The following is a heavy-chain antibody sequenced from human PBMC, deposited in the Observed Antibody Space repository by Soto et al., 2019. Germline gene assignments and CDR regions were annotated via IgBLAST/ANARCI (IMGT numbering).Heavy chain of an antibody. V-gene: IGHV3-23*01. CDR3: ATVVVVAATLNYFDY. D-gene: IGHD2-15*01. Sequence: RVSLRVSCAASGFSFGSYAMSWVRQAPGKGLEWVSAISGSGGTTYYADSVKGRFTISRENSKTTLYLQMNSLRAEDTAVYYCATVVVVAATLNYFDYWRQGTLVTVSS. J-gene: IGHJ4*02. CDR2: ISGSGGTT. CDR1: GFSFGSYA.